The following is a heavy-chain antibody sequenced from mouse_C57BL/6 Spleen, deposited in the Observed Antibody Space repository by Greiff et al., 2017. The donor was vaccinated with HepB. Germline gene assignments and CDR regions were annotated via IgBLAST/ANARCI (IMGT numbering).Heavy chain of an antibody. CDR1: GYAFTNYL. V-gene: IGHV1-54*01. D-gene: IGHD2-1*01. CDR3: ARSIGYGNYGYFDV. CDR2: INPGSGGT. J-gene: IGHJ1*03. Sequence: QVQLQQSGAELVRPGTSVKVSCKASGYAFTNYLIEWVKQRPGQGLEWIGVINPGSGGTNYNEKFKGKATLTADKSSSTAYMQLSSLTSEDSAVYFGARSIGYGNYGYFDVWGTGTTVTVSS.